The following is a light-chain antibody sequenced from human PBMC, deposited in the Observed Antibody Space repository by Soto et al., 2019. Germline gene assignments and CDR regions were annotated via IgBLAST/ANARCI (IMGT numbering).Light chain of an antibody. Sequence: EIVLTHSPATLSLSPWERATLSCRASQSVSSNLAWYQQKPGQAPRLLIYGASTRATGIPARFSGSGSGTEFSFTVTSLQSEDFAVYYCQQRSNWRVTFGGGTKVDI. CDR3: QQRSNWRVT. V-gene: IGKV3-15*01. CDR1: QSVSSN. J-gene: IGKJ4*01. CDR2: GAS.